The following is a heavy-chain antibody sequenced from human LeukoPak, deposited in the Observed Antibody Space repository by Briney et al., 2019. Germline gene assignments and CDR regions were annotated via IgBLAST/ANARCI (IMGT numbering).Heavy chain of an antibody. CDR3: AKDAPPYCSSTSCFGY. Sequence: GGSLRLSCAASGFTFSSYGMHWVRQAPGKGLEWVAFIRYDGSNKYYADSVKGRFTISRDNSKNTPYLQMNSLRAEDTAVYYCAKDAPPYCSSTSCFGYWGQGTLVTVSS. CDR1: GFTFSSYG. J-gene: IGHJ4*02. D-gene: IGHD2-2*01. V-gene: IGHV3-30*02. CDR2: IRYDGSNK.